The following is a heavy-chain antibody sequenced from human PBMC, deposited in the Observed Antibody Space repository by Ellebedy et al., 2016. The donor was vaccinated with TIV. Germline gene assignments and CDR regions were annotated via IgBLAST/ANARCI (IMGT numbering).Heavy chain of an antibody. Sequence: SETLSLXXAVAGGSITGSNWWSWVRHPPGKGLEWIGEIYHSGNANYNPSLKSRVAISIDKSKNQFSLRLTSVTAADTAVYYCARVGYSYGYAWFDSWGQGTRVTVSS. V-gene: IGHV4/OR15-8*02. CDR1: GGSITGSNW. J-gene: IGHJ5*01. D-gene: IGHD5-18*01. CDR2: IYHSGNA. CDR3: ARVGYSYGYAWFDS.